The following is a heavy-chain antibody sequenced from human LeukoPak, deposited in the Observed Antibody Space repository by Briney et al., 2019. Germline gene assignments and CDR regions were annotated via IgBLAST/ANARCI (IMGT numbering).Heavy chain of an antibody. J-gene: IGHJ5*02. Sequence: PSETLSLTCTVSGGSISSGDYCWSWIRQPAGEGLEWIGRILPSGSTNYNPSLKSRVTISIDTSKNQFSLNLSSVTAADTAVYYCARDGETYYYDWFDPWGQGTLVTVSS. D-gene: IGHD3-22*01. V-gene: IGHV4-61*02. CDR3: ARDGETYYYDWFDP. CDR1: GGSISSGDYC. CDR2: ILPSGST.